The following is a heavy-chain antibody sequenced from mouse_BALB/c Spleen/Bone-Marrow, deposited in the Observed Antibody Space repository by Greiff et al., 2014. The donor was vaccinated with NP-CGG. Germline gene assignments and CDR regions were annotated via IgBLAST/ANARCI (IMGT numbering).Heavy chain of an antibody. CDR2: ISSGSSTI. CDR1: GFTFSSFG. Sequence: EVQGVESGGGLVQPGGSRKLSCAASGFTFSSFGMHWVRQAPEKGLEWVAYISSGSSTIYYAATVKGRFTISRDNPKNTLFLQMTSLRSEDTAMYYCTRKGALITHYYAMDYWGQGTSVTVSS. CDR3: TRKGALITHYYAMDY. J-gene: IGHJ4*01. V-gene: IGHV5-17*02. D-gene: IGHD2-4*01.